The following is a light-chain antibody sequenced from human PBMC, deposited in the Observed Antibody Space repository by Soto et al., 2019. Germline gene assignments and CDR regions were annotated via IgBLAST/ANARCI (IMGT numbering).Light chain of an antibody. Sequence: QSALTQPASVSGSPGQSITISCTGTSSDVGGYNYVSWYQQHPGKAPKLMIYDVSNRPSGVSNRFSGSKSGNTASLTISGLQAEDEADYYCSSYTSISTLEHVVFGGGTKLTVL. CDR2: DVS. V-gene: IGLV2-14*01. CDR1: SSDVGGYNY. J-gene: IGLJ2*01. CDR3: SSYTSISTLEHVV.